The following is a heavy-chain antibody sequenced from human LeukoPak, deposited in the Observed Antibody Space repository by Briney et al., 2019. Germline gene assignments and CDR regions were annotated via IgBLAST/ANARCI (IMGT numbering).Heavy chain of an antibody. V-gene: IGHV3-64*02. CDR3: ARREDYSLDY. CDR2: INSKGTDT. CDR1: GFTFRNYA. J-gene: IGHJ4*02. Sequence: GGSLRLSCAASGFTFRNYAMHWVRQAPGKGLEYVSAINSKGTDTYYVDSVKGRFTISRDNSKNTVSLQMDSLRAEDMAVYFCARREDYSLDYWGQGTLVTVSS. D-gene: IGHD2-21*01.